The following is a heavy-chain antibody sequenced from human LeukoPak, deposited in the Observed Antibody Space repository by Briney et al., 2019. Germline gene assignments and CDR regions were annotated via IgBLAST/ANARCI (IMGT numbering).Heavy chain of an antibody. CDR3: ARGRYYGMDV. V-gene: IGHV3-74*03. Sequence: GGSLRLSCAASGFTFSSYAMSWVRQAPGKGLEWVSGINSDGSSTTCADSVKGRFTISRDNAKNTLYLQMNNLRAEDTAVYYCARGRYYGMDVWGQGTTVTVSS. CDR1: GFTFSSYA. J-gene: IGHJ6*02. CDR2: INSDGSST.